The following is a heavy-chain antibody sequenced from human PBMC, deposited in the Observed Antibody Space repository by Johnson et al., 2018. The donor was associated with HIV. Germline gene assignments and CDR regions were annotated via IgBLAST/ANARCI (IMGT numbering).Heavy chain of an antibody. CDR3: AKRDTAMVDAFDI. V-gene: IGHV3-9*01. CDR2: MSWNIGSI. CDR1: GFTFDDYA. D-gene: IGHD5-18*01. Sequence: VLLVESGGALVQPGRSLRLSCAASGFTFDDYAMHWVRQAPGKGLEWVSGMSWNIGSIGYGDSVKGRFTISRDNAKNSLYLQMNSLRAEDTALYYCAKRDTAMVDAFDIWGQGTMVTVSS. J-gene: IGHJ3*02.